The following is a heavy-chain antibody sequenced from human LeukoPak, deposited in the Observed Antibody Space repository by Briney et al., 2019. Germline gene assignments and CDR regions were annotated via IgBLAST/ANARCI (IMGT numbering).Heavy chain of an antibody. CDR2: IASDGSQT. Sequence: PGRSLRLSSAAAGFTFSEYFMHWVRQAPGKWLEWVAVIASDGSQTFYVESVKGRFTISRDNSNNTLYLQMNSLRAEDTAVYFCARERQDTIVHSGAFDIWGQGTMVTVSS. D-gene: IGHD3-10*01. V-gene: IGHV3-30-3*01. CDR1: GFTFSEYF. CDR3: ARERQDTIVHSGAFDI. J-gene: IGHJ3*02.